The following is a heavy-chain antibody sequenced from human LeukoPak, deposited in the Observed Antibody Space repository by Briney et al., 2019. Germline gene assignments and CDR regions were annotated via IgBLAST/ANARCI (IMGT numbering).Heavy chain of an antibody. Sequence: GGSLRLSCAASGFTFSSYAMHWVRQAPGKGLEWVAVISYDGSNKYYADSVKGRFTISRHNSKNTLYLQMNSLRAEDTAVYYCARGPHYYDSSGYYYPFDYWGQGTLVTVSS. D-gene: IGHD3-22*01. CDR3: ARGPHYYDSSGYYYPFDY. V-gene: IGHV3-30*14. CDR1: GFTFSSYA. J-gene: IGHJ4*02. CDR2: ISYDGSNK.